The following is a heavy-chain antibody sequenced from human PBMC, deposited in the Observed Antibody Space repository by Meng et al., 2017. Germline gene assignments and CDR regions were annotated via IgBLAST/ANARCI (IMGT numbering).Heavy chain of an antibody. Sequence: QVQLVQSGAGVKKPGASVKVSCKPSGYNFPDYYIHWVRRAPGQGLEWMGRINPKSGDTHYAQKFQARVTMTGDTSISTAYMELSGLRSDDTAMYYCARDEDMSAAGKLFGDYWGQGTLVTVSS. J-gene: IGHJ4*02. CDR1: GYNFPDYY. CDR3: ARDEDMSAAGKLFGDY. D-gene: IGHD6-25*01. CDR2: INPKSGDT. V-gene: IGHV1-2*06.